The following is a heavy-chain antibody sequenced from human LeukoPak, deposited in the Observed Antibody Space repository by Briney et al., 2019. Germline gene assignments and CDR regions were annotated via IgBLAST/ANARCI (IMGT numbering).Heavy chain of an antibody. CDR1: GFTFSSYA. D-gene: IGHD6-13*01. CDR3: AKDWRSRSWYGGGY. CDR2: ISGSGGST. Sequence: GGSLRLSCAASGFTFSSYAMSWVRQAPGKGLEWVSAISGSGGSTYYADSVKGRFTISRDNSKNTLYLQMNSLRAEDTAVYYCAKDWRSRSWYGGGYWGQGTLVTVSS. V-gene: IGHV3-23*01. J-gene: IGHJ4*02.